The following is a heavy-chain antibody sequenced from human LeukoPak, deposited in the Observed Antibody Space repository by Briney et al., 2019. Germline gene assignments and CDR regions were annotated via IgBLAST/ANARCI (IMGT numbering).Heavy chain of an antibody. CDR1: GYTFTGYY. Sequence: ASVKVSCKASGYTFTGYYMHWVRQAPGQGLEWMGWINPNSGGTNYAQKFQGRVTMTRDTSISTAYMELSRLRTDDTAVYYCAKDRQGGGNYNHFDYWGQGTLVTVSS. J-gene: IGHJ4*02. CDR2: INPNSGGT. V-gene: IGHV1-2*02. D-gene: IGHD3-10*01. CDR3: AKDRQGGGNYNHFDY.